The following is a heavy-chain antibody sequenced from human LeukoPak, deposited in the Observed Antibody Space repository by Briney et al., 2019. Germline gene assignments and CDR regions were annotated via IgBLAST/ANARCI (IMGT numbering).Heavy chain of an antibody. CDR3: ARHVVVVAARIFTNYYYYMDV. D-gene: IGHD2-15*01. V-gene: IGHV1-18*01. CDR2: ISAYNGNT. CDR1: GYTFTSYG. Sequence: GASVKVSCKASGYTFTSYGTSWVRQAPGQGLEWMGWISAYNGNTNYAQKLQGRVTMTTDTSTSTAYMELRSLRSDDTAVYYCARHVVVVAARIFTNYYYYMDVWGKGTTVTVSS. J-gene: IGHJ6*03.